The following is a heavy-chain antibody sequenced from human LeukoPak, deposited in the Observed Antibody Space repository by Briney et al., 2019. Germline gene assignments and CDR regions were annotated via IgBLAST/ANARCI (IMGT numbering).Heavy chain of an antibody. V-gene: IGHV3-7*01. Sequence: PGGSLRLSCAASGFMFSSYWMSWVRQAPGKGLEWVANIKQDGSEKYYADSVKGRFTISRDDAKNSLYLQMNSLRAEDTAVYYCVRDPLGLPIDYWGQGTLVTVSS. CDR2: IKQDGSEK. CDR3: VRDPLGLPIDY. CDR1: GFMFSSYW. J-gene: IGHJ4*02. D-gene: IGHD2-21*02.